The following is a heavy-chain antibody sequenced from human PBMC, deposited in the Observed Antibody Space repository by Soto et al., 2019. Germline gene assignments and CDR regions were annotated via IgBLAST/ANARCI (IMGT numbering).Heavy chain of an antibody. CDR3: ARDRGCSSTSCYSPYYYYGMDV. J-gene: IGHJ6*02. Sequence: QVQLVESGGGVVQPGRSLRLSCAASGFTFSSYAMPWVRQAPGKGLEWVAVISYDGSNKYYADSVKGRFTISRDNSKNTLYLQMNSLRAEDTAVYYCARDRGCSSTSCYSPYYYYGMDVWGQGTTVTVSS. CDR2: ISYDGSNK. D-gene: IGHD2-2*01. CDR1: GFTFSSYA. V-gene: IGHV3-30-3*01.